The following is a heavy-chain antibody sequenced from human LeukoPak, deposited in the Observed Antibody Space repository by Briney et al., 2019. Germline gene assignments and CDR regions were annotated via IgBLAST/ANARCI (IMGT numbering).Heavy chain of an antibody. Sequence: GGSLRLSCAASGFTVSSNYMSWVRQAPGKGLEWVSVIYSGGSTYYADSVKGRFTISRDNSKNTLYLQMNSLRAEDTAVYYCARDRSYYYDSSDYFDYWGQGTLVTVSS. D-gene: IGHD3-22*01. V-gene: IGHV3-53*01. J-gene: IGHJ4*02. CDR3: ARDRSYYYDSSDYFDY. CDR1: GFTVSSNY. CDR2: IYSGGST.